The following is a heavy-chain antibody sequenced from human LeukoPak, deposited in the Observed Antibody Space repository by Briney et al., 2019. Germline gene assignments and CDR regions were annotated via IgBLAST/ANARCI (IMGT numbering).Heavy chain of an antibody. CDR2: ISSSGGTR. Sequence: GGSLILSCAASAFAFSVYEMYWVRQASGKGLEWVSYISSSGGTRYYADSVKGRFTISRDNAENSLYLQMNNLRAEDTAVYYCTTLTVASSFDYWGQGALVTVSS. J-gene: IGHJ4*02. D-gene: IGHD6-19*01. CDR3: TTLTVASSFDY. CDR1: AFAFSVYE. V-gene: IGHV3-48*03.